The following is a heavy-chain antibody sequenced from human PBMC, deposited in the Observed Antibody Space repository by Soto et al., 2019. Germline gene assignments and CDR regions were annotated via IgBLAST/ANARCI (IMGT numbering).Heavy chain of an antibody. CDR2: IYYSGSI. Sequence: PSETLSLTCTVSGGSISSGGYYWSWIRQHPGKGLEWIGYIYYSGSIYYNPSLKSRVTISVDTSKNQFSLKLSSVTAADTAVYCCARDQLLWFGELFPQRPIYGMDVWGQGTTVTVS. J-gene: IGHJ6*02. D-gene: IGHD3-10*01. CDR3: ARDQLLWFGELFPQRPIYGMDV. CDR1: GGSISSGGYY. V-gene: IGHV4-31*03.